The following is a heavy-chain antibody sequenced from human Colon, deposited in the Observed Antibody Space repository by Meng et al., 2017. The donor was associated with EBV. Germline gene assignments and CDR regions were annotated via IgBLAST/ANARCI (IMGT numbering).Heavy chain of an antibody. CDR2: IYYSGST. D-gene: IGHD6-19*01. Sequence: QVQVRGLGQGLVNPSQTLSLTCTVSGGSGSSGGYYWTWIRQHPGKGLEWFGHIYYSGSTFYNPSLKRRVIISIDTSKNQFSLNLRSVTAADTAVYYCARVSSGWDYFDYWGQGTLVTVSS. CDR3: ARVSSGWDYFDY. V-gene: IGHV4-31*03. J-gene: IGHJ4*02. CDR1: GGSGSSGGYY.